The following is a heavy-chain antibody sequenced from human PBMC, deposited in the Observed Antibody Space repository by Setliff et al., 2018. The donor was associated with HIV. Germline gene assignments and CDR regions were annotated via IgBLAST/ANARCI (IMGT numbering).Heavy chain of an antibody. J-gene: IGHJ3*02. V-gene: IGHV4-59*11. D-gene: IGHD3-9*01. CDR3: ARGVTGYNDAFDI. Sequence: PSETLSLTCSVSGGSISSHYWTWIRQSPGKGLEWIGYIYYSGSTNYNPSLKSRVTISVDTSKNQFSLKLSSVTAADTAVYYCARGVTGYNDAFDIWGQGTMVTVSS. CDR1: GGSISSHY. CDR2: IYYSGST.